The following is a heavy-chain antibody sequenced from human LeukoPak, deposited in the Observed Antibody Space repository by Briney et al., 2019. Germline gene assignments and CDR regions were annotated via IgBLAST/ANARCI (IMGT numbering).Heavy chain of an antibody. Sequence: PSQTLSLTCTLPRRPISRYYRSSIPHPPTKGLESITYVYNSRSTHYHPSLKSRVTISVDTSKNQFSLDLFTVTAADTAVYYCARHLVYGSGTQPYFDYWGQGTLVTVSS. V-gene: IGHV4-59*08. CDR1: RRPISRYY. CDR3: ARHLVYGSGTQPYFDY. CDR2: VYNSRST. J-gene: IGHJ4*02. D-gene: IGHD3-10*01.